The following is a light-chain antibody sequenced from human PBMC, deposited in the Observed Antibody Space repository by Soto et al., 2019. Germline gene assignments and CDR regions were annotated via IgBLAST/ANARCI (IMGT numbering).Light chain of an antibody. J-gene: IGKJ1*01. CDR1: QGISSY. Sequence: AIRMTQSPSSFSASTGDRVTITCRASQGISSYLAWYQQKPGKAPKLLIYAASTLQSGVPSSFSGSGSGTDFTLTISSLQSEDFATYYCQQYYSYPRTFGQGTKVEIK. CDR3: QQYYSYPRT. V-gene: IGKV1-8*01. CDR2: AAS.